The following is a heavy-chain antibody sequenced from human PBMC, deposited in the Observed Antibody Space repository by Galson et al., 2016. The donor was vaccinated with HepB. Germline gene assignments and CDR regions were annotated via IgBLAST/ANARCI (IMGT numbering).Heavy chain of an antibody. CDR1: GGSVSSGTYY. D-gene: IGHD6-13*01. CDR3: AREEERQLLRRLDP. CDR2: IFSSGST. Sequence: SETLSLTCTVSGGSVSSGTYYWSWIRQPPGRGLEWIGYIFSSGSTNYNPSLKSRVTISVDTSKNQFSLKLSSVTTADTAGYYGAREEERQLLRRLDPWGQGTLVTVSS. J-gene: IGHJ5*02. V-gene: IGHV4-61*01.